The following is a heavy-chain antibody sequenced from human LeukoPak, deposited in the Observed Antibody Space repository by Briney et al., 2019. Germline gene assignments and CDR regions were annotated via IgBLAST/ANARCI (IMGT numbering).Heavy chain of an antibody. CDR1: GFTFSNSW. D-gene: IGHD2-2*01. CDR3: ARRHCTTSCCFCDY. Sequence: GGSLRLSCAASGFTFSNSWMSWVRQAPVKGLEWVANIKEDGNEKYYVDSVKGRFTISRDNVKNSLYLQMNSLRAEDTAVYYCARRHCTTSCCFCDYWGQGTLVTVSA. V-gene: IGHV3-7*01. CDR2: IKEDGNEK. J-gene: IGHJ4*02.